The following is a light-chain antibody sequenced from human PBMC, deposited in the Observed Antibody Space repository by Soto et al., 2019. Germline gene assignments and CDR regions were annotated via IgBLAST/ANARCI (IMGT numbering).Light chain of an antibody. CDR1: SSDVGGYNY. Sequence: QSVLTQPASVSGSPGQSTTISCTGTSSDVGGYNYVSWYQQHPGKAPKLMIYEVSNRPSGVSNRFSGSKSGNTASLTISGLQAEDEADYYRSSYTSSSTQVFGTGTKVTVL. CDR2: EVS. CDR3: SSYTSSSTQV. V-gene: IGLV2-14*01. J-gene: IGLJ1*01.